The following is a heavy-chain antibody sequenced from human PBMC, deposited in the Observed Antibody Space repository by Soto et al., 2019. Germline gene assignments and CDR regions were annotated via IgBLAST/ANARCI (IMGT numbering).Heavy chain of an antibody. J-gene: IGHJ6*02. CDR3: SRVDAVTPSYCRGMDV. CDR2: ISYSGST. D-gene: IGHD4-4*01. V-gene: IGHV4-61*01. Sequence: QVQLQESGPGLVKPSETLSLTCTVSGGSVSSKNYYWSWIRHSPGKGLEWIGYISYSGSTNYSPSLESRVTISVDTSKNQFSRRLSAVIAADTAVYYCSRVDAVTPSYCRGMDVWGQGTTVVVSS. CDR1: GGSVSSKNYY.